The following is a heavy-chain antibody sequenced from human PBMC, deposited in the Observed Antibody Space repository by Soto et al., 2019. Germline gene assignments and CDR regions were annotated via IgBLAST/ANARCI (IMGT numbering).Heavy chain of an antibody. J-gene: IGHJ4*02. D-gene: IGHD7-27*01. CDR1: GGPISTGGHF. Sequence: QVQLEESGPGLVKASQTLSLTCTVSGGPISTGGHFWSWIRQHPKKGLEWIGYIYYSGTTHYNAYLKSRATVSVDTSKNQFSLKLTSVTDADTAVYYCARVVTGSYFDCWGQGTLVTVSS. CDR2: IYYSGTT. CDR3: ARVVTGSYFDC. V-gene: IGHV4-31*03.